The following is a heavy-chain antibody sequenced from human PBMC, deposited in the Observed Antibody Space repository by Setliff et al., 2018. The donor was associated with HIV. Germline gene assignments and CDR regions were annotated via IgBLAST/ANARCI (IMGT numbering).Heavy chain of an antibody. Sequence: GGSLRLSCTASGFTFINYEMNWVRQAPGKGLEWVSYISNIGSTIYYADSVKGRFTISRDNARSALYLQMNSLRAEDTAVYYCAKTLYSAGGGEVFDYWGPGTQVTVSS. CDR3: AKTLYSAGGGEVFDY. D-gene: IGHD3-16*01. CDR2: ISNIGSTI. J-gene: IGHJ4*02. CDR1: GFTFINYE. V-gene: IGHV3-48*03.